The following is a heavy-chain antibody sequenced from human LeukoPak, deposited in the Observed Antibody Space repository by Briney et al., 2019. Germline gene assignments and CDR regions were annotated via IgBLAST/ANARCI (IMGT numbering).Heavy chain of an antibody. CDR3: AKKYGDYGYFDY. Sequence: GGSLRLSCAASGFTFSSYAMSWVRQAPGKGLEWVSAISGSGGSTYYADSVKGRFTISRDNSKNTLCLQMNSLRAEDTAVYYCAKKYGDYGYFDYWGQGTLVTVSP. J-gene: IGHJ4*02. CDR2: ISGSGGST. V-gene: IGHV3-23*01. D-gene: IGHD4-17*01. CDR1: GFTFSSYA.